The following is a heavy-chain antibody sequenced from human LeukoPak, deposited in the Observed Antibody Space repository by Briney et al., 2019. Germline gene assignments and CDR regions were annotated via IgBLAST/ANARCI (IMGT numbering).Heavy chain of an antibody. Sequence: ASVKVSCKASGYTFTSYGISWARQAPGQGLEWMGWISAYNGNTNYAQKLQGRVTMTTDTSTSTVYMELRSLRSDDTAVYFCARGGLYCSSTSCYGVDYWGQGTLVTVSS. CDR3: ARGGLYCSSTSCYGVDY. CDR2: ISAYNGNT. D-gene: IGHD2-2*01. J-gene: IGHJ4*02. CDR1: GYTFTSYG. V-gene: IGHV1-18*01.